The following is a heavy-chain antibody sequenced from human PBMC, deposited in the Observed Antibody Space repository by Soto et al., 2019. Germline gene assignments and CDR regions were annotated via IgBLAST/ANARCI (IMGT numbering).Heavy chain of an antibody. J-gene: IGHJ6*02. CDR3: AYFTALNYYYGMDV. V-gene: IGHV3-23*01. D-gene: IGHD1-26*01. CDR1: GFTFTNYA. Sequence: EVQLLESGGGLVQSGGSLRLSCAASGFTFTNYAMSWVRQAPGKGLEWVSAISGSGSSTYYADSVKGRFTISRDNSENTLFLQMNSLRAEDTAVYYCAYFTALNYYYGMDVWGQGTTVTVSS. CDR2: ISGSGSST.